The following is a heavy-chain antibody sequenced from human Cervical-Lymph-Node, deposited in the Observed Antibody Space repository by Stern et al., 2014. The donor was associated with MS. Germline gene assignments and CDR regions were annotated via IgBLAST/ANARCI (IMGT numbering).Heavy chain of an antibody. J-gene: IGHJ4*02. CDR1: GYTFTAFF. CDR3: AREATLIVVGIDY. CDR2: LDPNSDDP. Sequence: VQLVESGTKMQKPGASVKVSCKASGYTFTAFFIHWVRHVPGQGLEWMGRLDPNSDDPTYAQKFQDRVPLTRDTSIGTAYLELSRLTSADTAVYYCAREATLIVVGIDYWGQGTQVTVSS. D-gene: IGHD3-22*01. V-gene: IGHV1-2*06.